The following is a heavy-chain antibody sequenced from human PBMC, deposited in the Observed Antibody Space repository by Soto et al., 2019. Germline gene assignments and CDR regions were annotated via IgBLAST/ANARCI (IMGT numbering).Heavy chain of an antibody. J-gene: IGHJ2*01. D-gene: IGHD2-21*02. CDR1: GYSFTNQW. Sequence: EVQLVQSGAEVKKPGESLKISCQGSGYSFTNQWIGWLRQKPGKGLEWMGIIYPGDSDTRYSPCFQGQVTISPDKSISTAYLQWSSLKASDTAMYYCARRTVTAYWYFDRWGRDTLVSVSS. CDR3: ARRTVTAYWYFDR. V-gene: IGHV5-51*03. CDR2: IYPGDSDT.